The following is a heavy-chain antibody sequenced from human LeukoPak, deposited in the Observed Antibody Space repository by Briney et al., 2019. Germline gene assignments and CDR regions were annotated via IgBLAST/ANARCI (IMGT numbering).Heavy chain of an antibody. V-gene: IGHV1-18*01. CDR1: GYTFTSYA. J-gene: IGHJ5*02. Sequence: ASVRVSCKASGYTFTSYAITWVRQAPGQGLEWMGWINAHNGNTNYAQRLQGRVTLTTDTSTSTAYMELRSLRFDDTAIYYCARSPKLQTRGDWLDPWGQGTLVTVSS. D-gene: IGHD4-11*01. CDR3: ARSPKLQTRGDWLDP. CDR2: INAHNGNT.